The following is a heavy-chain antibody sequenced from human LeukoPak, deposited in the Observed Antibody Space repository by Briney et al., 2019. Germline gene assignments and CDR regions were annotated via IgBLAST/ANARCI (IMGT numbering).Heavy chain of an antibody. CDR2: INPNSGGT. Sequence: ASVKVSCKASGYTFTGYYMHWVRQAPGQGLEWMGWINPNSGGTNYAQKFQGRVTMTRDTSISTAYMELSRLRSDDTAVYYCARPPGIYDPFDYWGQGTLVTVSS. D-gene: IGHD5/OR15-5a*01. V-gene: IGHV1-2*02. CDR1: GYTFTGYY. J-gene: IGHJ4*02. CDR3: ARPPGIYDPFDY.